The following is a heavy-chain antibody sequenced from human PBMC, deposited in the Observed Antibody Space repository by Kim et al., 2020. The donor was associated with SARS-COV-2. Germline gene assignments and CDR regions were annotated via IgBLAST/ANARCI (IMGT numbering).Heavy chain of an antibody. CDR3: ARAYSSSWYALLPVYF. CDR2: IYYSGST. J-gene: IGHJ4*01. CDR1: GGSVSSGSYY. D-gene: IGHD6-13*01. Sequence: SETLSLTCTVSGGSVSSGSYYWSWIRQPPGKGLEWIGYIYYSGSTNYNPSLKSRVTISVDTSKNQFSLKLSSVTAADTAVYYCARAYSSSWYALLPVYF. V-gene: IGHV4-61*01.